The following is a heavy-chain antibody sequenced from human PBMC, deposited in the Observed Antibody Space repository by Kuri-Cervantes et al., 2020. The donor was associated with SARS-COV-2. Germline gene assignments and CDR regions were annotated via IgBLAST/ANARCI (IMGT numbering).Heavy chain of an antibody. CDR3: AKDWSGTSGAGSPVFDY. V-gene: IGHV3-23*01. CDR1: GFTFSIYA. CDR2: ISGSGAVT. Sequence: GGSLRLSCAASGFTFSIYAMSWVRRAPGKGLEWVAGISGSGAVTYYTDSLRGRFTISRDHSKNTVILQMTSLRAEDTAVYYCAKDWSGTSGAGSPVFDYWGQGTLVTVSS. J-gene: IGHJ4*02. D-gene: IGHD3-10*01.